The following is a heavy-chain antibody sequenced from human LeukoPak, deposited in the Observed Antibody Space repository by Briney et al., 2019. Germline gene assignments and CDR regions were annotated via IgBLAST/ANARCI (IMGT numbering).Heavy chain of an antibody. V-gene: IGHV4-59*08. J-gene: IGHJ4*02. D-gene: IGHD3-22*01. CDR1: AGSISNYY. CDR2: ISYSGST. CDR3: ARQVWHYYDSSGYPSDY. Sequence: SETLSLTCTVSAGSISNYYWSWIRQPPGKGLEWIGYISYSGSTNYNPSLKSRVTISVDTSKNQFSLKLSSVTAADTAVYYCARQVWHYYDSSGYPSDYWGQGTLVTVSS.